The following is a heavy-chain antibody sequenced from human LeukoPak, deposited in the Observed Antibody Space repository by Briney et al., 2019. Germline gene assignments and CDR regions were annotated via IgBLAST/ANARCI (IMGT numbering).Heavy chain of an antibody. CDR3: AKWGDYDVLTGYYVSDF. CDR1: GFIFSNYA. V-gene: IGHV3-23*01. CDR2: ISGRSNNT. J-gene: IGHJ4*02. D-gene: IGHD3-9*01. Sequence: GASLRLSCAASGFIFSNYAMYWVRQAPGKGLEWVSAISGRSNNTYYADSVKGRFTISRDSSKNSLYLQMNSLRADDTAVYYCAKWGDYDVLTGYYVSDFWGQGTLVTVSS.